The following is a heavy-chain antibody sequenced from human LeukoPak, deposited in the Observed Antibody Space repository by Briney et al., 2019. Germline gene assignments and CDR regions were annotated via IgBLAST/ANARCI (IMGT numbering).Heavy chain of an antibody. Sequence: GESLKISCKGSGYSFTSYWIGWVRQMPGKGLEWMGIIYPGDSDTRHSPSFQGQVTISADKSISTAYLQWSSLKASDTAMYYCARREYYYDSSGYPYPAHLNYWGQGTLVTVSS. CDR1: GYSFTSYW. J-gene: IGHJ4*02. V-gene: IGHV5-51*01. D-gene: IGHD3-22*01. CDR2: IYPGDSDT. CDR3: ARREYYYDSSGYPYPAHLNY.